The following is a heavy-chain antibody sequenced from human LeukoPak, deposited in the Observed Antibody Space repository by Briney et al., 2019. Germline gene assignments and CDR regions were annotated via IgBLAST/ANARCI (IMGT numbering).Heavy chain of an antibody. CDR1: GASISSGANY. J-gene: IGHJ4*02. V-gene: IGHV4-39*07. Sequence: SETLSLTCTVSGASISSGANYWHWIRQPPGKGLEWIGQIIHSGTSNYNPSLKSRVTISLDTSKNQFSLNLSSVTAADTAVYYCVRGGRNNWNAPNYYFDFWGQGTLVTVSS. CDR2: IIHSGTS. D-gene: IGHD1-1*01. CDR3: VRGGRNNWNAPNYYFDF.